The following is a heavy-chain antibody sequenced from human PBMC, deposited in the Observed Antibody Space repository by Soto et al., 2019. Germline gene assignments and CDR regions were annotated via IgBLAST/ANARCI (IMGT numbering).Heavy chain of an antibody. V-gene: IGHV3-30*03. CDR2: ISYDGSNR. D-gene: IGHD1-26*01. J-gene: IGHJ4*02. Sequence: QVHLVESGGGVVQPGKSLRLSCAASGFTFRSFAMHWVRQAPGKGLEWVALISYDGSNRNYVDSVKGRFTISRDYSKNTLYLQMNSLRAEDTAVYYCARDGSYWDVAYWGQGTLVIVSS. CDR3: ARDGSYWDVAY. CDR1: GFTFRSFA.